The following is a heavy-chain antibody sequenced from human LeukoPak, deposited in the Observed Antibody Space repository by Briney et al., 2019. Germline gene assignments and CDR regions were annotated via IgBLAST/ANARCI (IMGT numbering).Heavy chain of an antibody. CDR3: ASDPPRYSSGGDY. CDR1: GFTFSSYS. CDR2: ISSSSGYI. V-gene: IGHV3-21*01. J-gene: IGHJ4*02. Sequence: GGSLRLSCAASGFTFSSYSMNWVRQAPGKGLEWVSSISSSSGYIYYADSVKGRFTISRDNAKNSLYLQMNSLRAEDTAVYYCASDPPRYSSGGDYWGQGTLVTVSS. D-gene: IGHD6-19*01.